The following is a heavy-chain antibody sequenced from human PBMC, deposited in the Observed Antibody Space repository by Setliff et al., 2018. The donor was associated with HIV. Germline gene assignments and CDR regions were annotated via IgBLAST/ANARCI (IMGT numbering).Heavy chain of an antibody. CDR2: VDPEDGEK. D-gene: IGHD5-18*01. CDR3: AKSNFGYNRGFRTFYYHVDV. Sequence: ASVKVSCKASGYTFTDYYIHWVQQAPGKGLEWMGRVDPEDGEKMYAEKFQGRVTITADTSTDTAHMELSSLRSEDPAVYSCAKSNFGYNRGFRTFYYHVDVWGKGTTVTVSS. CDR1: GYTFTDYY. J-gene: IGHJ6*03. V-gene: IGHV1-69-2*01.